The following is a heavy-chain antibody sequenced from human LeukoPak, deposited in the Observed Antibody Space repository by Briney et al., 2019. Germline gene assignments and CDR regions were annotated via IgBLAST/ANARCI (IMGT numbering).Heavy chain of an antibody. CDR2: ISYDGSNK. D-gene: IGHD6-13*01. Sequence: PGGSLRLSCAASEFTFSSYGMHWVRQAPGKGLEWVAVISYDGSNKYYADSVKGRFTISRDNSKNTLYLQMNSLRAEDTAVYYCAKILAAAGRYFDYWGQGTLVTVSS. CDR1: EFTFSSYG. CDR3: AKILAAAGRYFDY. J-gene: IGHJ4*02. V-gene: IGHV3-30*18.